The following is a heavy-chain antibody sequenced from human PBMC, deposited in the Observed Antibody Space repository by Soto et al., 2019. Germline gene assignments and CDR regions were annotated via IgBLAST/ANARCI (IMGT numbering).Heavy chain of an antibody. CDR3: VRVPIGHSDDSGYSDS. CDR2: IAPADSYT. D-gene: IGHD3-22*01. Sequence: PGASLKISCEGSGYMFYGYWIGWVRQMPGKGLEWMGRIAPADSYTNYSPSFHGHVTMSVDRSISTAYLQWGSLRASDTAMYYCVRVPIGHSDDSGYSDSWGQGTLVTVSS. CDR1: GYMFYGYW. V-gene: IGHV5-10-1*01. J-gene: IGHJ5*01.